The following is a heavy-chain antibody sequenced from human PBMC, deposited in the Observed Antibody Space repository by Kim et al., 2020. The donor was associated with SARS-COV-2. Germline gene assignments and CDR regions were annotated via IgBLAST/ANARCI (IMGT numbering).Heavy chain of an antibody. CDR3: VKLTNGGAAYFDY. J-gene: IGHJ4*02. Sequence: ADSVRGRFTISRDNSRNTLYLQMSSLRAGDTAVYYGVKLTNGGAAYFDYWGQGALVTVSS. V-gene: IGHV3-64D*06. D-gene: IGHD2-8*01.